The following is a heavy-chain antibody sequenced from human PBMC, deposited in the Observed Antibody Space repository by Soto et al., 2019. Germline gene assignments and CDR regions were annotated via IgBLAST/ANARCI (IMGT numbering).Heavy chain of an antibody. J-gene: IGHJ6*02. V-gene: IGHV3-30*03. CDR2: ISYDGRST. D-gene: IGHD2-15*01. Sequence: GGSLRLSCAASGFAFRSFGMHWVRQAPGKGLEWVALISYDGRSTYFADSVKGRFTISRDNAKNSVYLQINSLRAEDTAVYFCARDCSGGSCYPGMDVWGQGTTVTVSS. CDR1: GFAFRSFG. CDR3: ARDCSGGSCYPGMDV.